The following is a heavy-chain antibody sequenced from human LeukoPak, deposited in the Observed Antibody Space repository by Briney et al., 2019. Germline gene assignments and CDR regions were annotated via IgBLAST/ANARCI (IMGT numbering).Heavy chain of an antibody. CDR2: IYPGDSDT. D-gene: IGHD4-17*01. V-gene: IGHV5-51*01. CDR3: ARGHDYGDYVFLPNWFDP. J-gene: IGHJ5*02. Sequence: GESLKISCKGSGCSFTSYWIGWVRQMPGKGLEWMGIIYPGDSDTRYSPSFQGQVTISADKSISTAYLQWSSLKASDTAMYYCARGHDYGDYVFLPNWFDPWGQGTLVTVSS. CDR1: GCSFTSYW.